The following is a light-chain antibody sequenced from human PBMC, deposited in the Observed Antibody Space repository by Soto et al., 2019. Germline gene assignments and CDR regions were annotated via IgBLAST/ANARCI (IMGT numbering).Light chain of an antibody. CDR3: CSYAGSSTFVV. CDR2: EGS. Sequence: QSALTQPASVSGSPGQSITISCTGTSSDVGSYNLVSWYQQHPGKAPKLMIYEGSKRPSGVSNRFSGSKSGNTASLTISGLQAEDEGDYYCCSYAGSSTFVVFGGRTKLTVL. CDR1: SSDVGSYNL. J-gene: IGLJ2*01. V-gene: IGLV2-23*03.